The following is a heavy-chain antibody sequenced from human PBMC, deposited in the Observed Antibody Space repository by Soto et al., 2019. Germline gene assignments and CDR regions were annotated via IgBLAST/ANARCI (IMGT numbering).Heavy chain of an antibody. CDR1: GFTFSSYS. D-gene: IGHD3-10*01. V-gene: IGHV3-21*01. CDR2: ISSSSSYI. Sequence: NPGGSLRLSCAASGFTFSSYSMNWVRQAPGKGLEWFSSISSSSSYIYYADSVKGRFTISRDNAKNSLYLQMNSLRAEDTAVYYCARDRPMVRGVDYYYYGMDVWGQGTTFTVSS. CDR3: ARDRPMVRGVDYYYYGMDV. J-gene: IGHJ6*02.